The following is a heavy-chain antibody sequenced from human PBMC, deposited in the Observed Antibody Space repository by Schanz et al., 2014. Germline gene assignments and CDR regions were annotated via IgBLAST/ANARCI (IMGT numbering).Heavy chain of an antibody. CDR1: GGTFSSYA. Sequence: QVQLVQSGVEVKKPGASVKVSCKASGGTFSSYAFSWVRQAPGQGLEWMGRINPNSGGTNYAQKFQGRVTMTTDTSINTAYMELSSLRSDDTAVYFCARGLVRYFHSWGQGTLVTVSS. D-gene: IGHD2-8*02. CDR2: INPNSGGT. J-gene: IGHJ4*02. V-gene: IGHV1-2*06. CDR3: ARGLVRYFHS.